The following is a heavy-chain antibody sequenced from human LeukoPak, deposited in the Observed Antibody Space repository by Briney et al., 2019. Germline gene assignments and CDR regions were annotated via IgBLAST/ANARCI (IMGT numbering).Heavy chain of an antibody. Sequence: PGGSLRLSCAASGFTFSSYSMNWVRQAPGKGLEWVSGINWIGGSTGYSDSVKGRFTISRDNAKNSLFLQMNSLRAEDTAFYYCARVRSGGWYDPVDYWGQGTLVTVSS. CDR2: INWIGGST. D-gene: IGHD6-19*01. J-gene: IGHJ4*02. CDR3: ARVRSGGWYDPVDY. CDR1: GFTFSSYS. V-gene: IGHV3-20*04.